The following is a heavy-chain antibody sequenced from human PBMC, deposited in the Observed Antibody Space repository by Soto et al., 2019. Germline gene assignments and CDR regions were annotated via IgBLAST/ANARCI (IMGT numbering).Heavy chain of an antibody. CDR3: AKGPQPFGSGVYYFDS. Sequence: EVQLVESGGGLVQPGRSLRLSCAASGFTFDDYSMYWVRQAPGRGLEWVSGLSWNSNSLGYADSVKGRFTISRDNAKNSLYLQMNSLRPEDTAFYYCAKGPQPFGSGVYYFDSWGQGTLVTVSS. D-gene: IGHD6-19*01. J-gene: IGHJ4*02. V-gene: IGHV3-9*01. CDR1: GFTFDDYS. CDR2: LSWNSNSL.